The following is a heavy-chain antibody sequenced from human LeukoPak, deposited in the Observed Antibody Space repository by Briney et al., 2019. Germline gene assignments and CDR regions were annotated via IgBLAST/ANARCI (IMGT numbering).Heavy chain of an antibody. Sequence: GASVKVSRKASEYTFTAYYVHWVRQAPGQGLEWMGWINPNSGDTNFAQNFQGRVTMTRDTSISTVYMELSRLRSDDTAVYYCARVGQWLVENDWFDPWGQGTLVTVSS. J-gene: IGHJ5*02. D-gene: IGHD6-19*01. V-gene: IGHV1-2*02. CDR2: INPNSGDT. CDR3: ARVGQWLVENDWFDP. CDR1: EYTFTAYY.